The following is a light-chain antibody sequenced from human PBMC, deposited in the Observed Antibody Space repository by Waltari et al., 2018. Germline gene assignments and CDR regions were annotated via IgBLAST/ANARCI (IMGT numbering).Light chain of an antibody. CDR2: GNN. V-gene: IGLV1-44*01. Sequence: QSVLTQPPSASGAPGQRVTIPCSGVSSNIVNWYHQLPGKAPDLLIFGNNQRPSGVPDRFSGYKSATSASLAISGLQSEDEADYYCSTWDDSLSGPVFGGGTKMTVL. CDR1: SSNI. J-gene: IGLJ3*02. CDR3: STWDDSLSGPV.